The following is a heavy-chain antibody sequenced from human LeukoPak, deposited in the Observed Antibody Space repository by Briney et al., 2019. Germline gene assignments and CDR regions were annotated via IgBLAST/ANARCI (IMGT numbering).Heavy chain of an antibody. CDR3: ARGLALYDFWSGYYRAPFDY. D-gene: IGHD3-3*01. CDR1: GDSISSYY. J-gene: IGHJ4*02. CDR2: IYYSGST. V-gene: IGHV4-59*01. Sequence: SETLSLTCSVSGDSISSYYWSWIRQPPGKGLEWIGYIYYSGSTDYNPSLKSRVTISVDMSKNQFSLKLSSVTAADTAVYYCARGLALYDFWSGYYRAPFDYWGQGTLVTVSS.